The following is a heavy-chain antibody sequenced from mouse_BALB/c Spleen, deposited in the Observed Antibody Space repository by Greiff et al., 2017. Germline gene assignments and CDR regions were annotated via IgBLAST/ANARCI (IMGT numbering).Heavy chain of an antibody. CDR3: ARGLLGRSWWDFDC. J-gene: IGHJ1*01. CDR2: ILPGSGST. Sequence: QVQLQQSGAELMKPGASVKISCKATGYTFSSYCLEWVKQRPGHGLEWIGEILPGSGSTNYNDKFKGKATFTADTSSNTAYMQLRSLTSEDAAVYYCARGLLGRSWWDFDCWGAGTTVTVSS. CDR1: GYTFSSYC. V-gene: IGHV1-9*01. D-gene: IGHD2-14*01.